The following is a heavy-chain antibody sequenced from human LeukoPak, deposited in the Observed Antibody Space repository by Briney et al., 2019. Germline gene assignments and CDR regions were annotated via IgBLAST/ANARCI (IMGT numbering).Heavy chain of an antibody. V-gene: IGHV3-49*03. J-gene: IGHJ3*02. Sequence: PGGSLRLSCTASGFNFGDYAMSWFRQAPGKGLEWVGFIRSKAYGGTTEYAASVKGRFTISRDDSKSIAYLQMNSLKTEDTAVYYCTRASSPSRNAFDIWGQGTMVTVSS. CDR2: IRSKAYGGTT. CDR3: TRASSPSRNAFDI. CDR1: GFNFGDYA.